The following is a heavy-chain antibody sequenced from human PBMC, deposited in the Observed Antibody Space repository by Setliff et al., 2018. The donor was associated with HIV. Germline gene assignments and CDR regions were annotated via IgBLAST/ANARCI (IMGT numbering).Heavy chain of an antibody. Sequence: SETLSLTCTVSGGSISSNSYYWGWIRQPPGKGLDWIGSFYLTESTNYNPTLKSRVTISGDTSRNQFSLKLSSVTAADTAVYYCARLWLRGPPTWGQGTMVTVSS. J-gene: IGHJ3*01. CDR2: FYLTEST. CDR1: GGSISSNSYY. V-gene: IGHV4-39*07. CDR3: ARLWLRGPPT. D-gene: IGHD5-12*01.